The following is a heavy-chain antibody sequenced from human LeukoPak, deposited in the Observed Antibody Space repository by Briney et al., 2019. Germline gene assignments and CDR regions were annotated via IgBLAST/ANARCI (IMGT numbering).Heavy chain of an antibody. CDR3: ARVDLYCSSTSCYSFDF. D-gene: IGHD2-2*01. Sequence: GESLKISCKGFECSFTCYWIAWVRQMPGKGLEWMGIIYPGDSDTRYSPSFQGQVTISGDKSISTVYLQWSSLKASDTAMYYCARVDLYCSSTSCYSFDFWGQGTLVTVSS. J-gene: IGHJ4*02. V-gene: IGHV5-51*01. CDR1: ECSFTCYW. CDR2: IYPGDSDT.